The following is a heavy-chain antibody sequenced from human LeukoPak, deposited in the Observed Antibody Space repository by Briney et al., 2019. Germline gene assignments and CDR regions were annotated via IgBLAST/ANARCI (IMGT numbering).Heavy chain of an antibody. J-gene: IGHJ5*02. D-gene: IGHD5-18*01. CDR1: GFSFTSYW. V-gene: IGHV5-51*01. CDR2: IYPGDSRV. Sequence: GESLKISCKGFGFSFTSYWIGWVRQTAGKGLEWMGVIYPGDSRVRYNPSFEGQVTISADKSISTAYLQWSSLKASDTAMYYCACREFYSPWPGPWGRGTLVTVPS. CDR3: ACREFYSPWPGP.